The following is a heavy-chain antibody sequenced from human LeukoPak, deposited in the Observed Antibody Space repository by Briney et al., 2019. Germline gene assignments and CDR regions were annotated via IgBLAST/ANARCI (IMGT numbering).Heavy chain of an antibody. V-gene: IGHV3-30*18. CDR3: AKSVDS. CDR1: GFTFSSYG. CDR2: ISYDGSNK. J-gene: IGHJ4*02. Sequence: PGGSLRLSCAASGFTFSSYGIHWVRRAPGKGLEWVAVISYDGSNKYYADSVKGRFTISRDNSKNTLYLQMNSLRTEDTAVYYCAKSVDSWGQGTLVTVSP.